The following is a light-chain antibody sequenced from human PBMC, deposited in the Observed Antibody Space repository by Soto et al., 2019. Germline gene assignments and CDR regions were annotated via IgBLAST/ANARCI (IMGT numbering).Light chain of an antibody. CDR3: QQYSIWRT. CDR2: GAS. V-gene: IGKV3-15*01. CDR1: QSVNNY. J-gene: IGKJ1*01. Sequence: EIVLTQSPATLSLSPGERATLSCRASQSVNNYLAWYQQKPGQAPRLLIYGASTRATGIPARFSGSGSGTEFTLTISGLQSEDFAVYYCQQYSIWRTFGQGTKVDIK.